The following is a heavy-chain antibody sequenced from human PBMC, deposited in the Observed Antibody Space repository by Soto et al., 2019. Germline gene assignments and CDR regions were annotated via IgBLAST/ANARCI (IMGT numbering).Heavy chain of an antibody. CDR2: ISAYNGNT. J-gene: IGHJ6*03. Sequence: ASVKVSCKASGYTFTSYGISWVRQAPGQGLEWMGWISAYNGNTNYAQKLQGRVTMTTDTSTSTSYMELRSLRSDDTAVYYCARARTLGYCSGGSCPHYYYMDVWGKGTTVTVSS. CDR1: GYTFTSYG. CDR3: ARARTLGYCSGGSCPHYYYMDV. D-gene: IGHD2-15*01. V-gene: IGHV1-18*01.